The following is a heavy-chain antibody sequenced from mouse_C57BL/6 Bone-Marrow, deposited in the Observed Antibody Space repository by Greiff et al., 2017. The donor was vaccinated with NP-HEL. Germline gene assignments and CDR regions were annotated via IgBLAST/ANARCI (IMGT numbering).Heavy chain of an antibody. CDR1: GFTFSDYG. D-gene: IGHD2-5*01. J-gene: IGHJ1*03. CDR3: ARAPQDSNLFYWYFDV. CDR2: ISSGRSTI. Sequence: EVKVEEPGGGLVKPGGSLKLSCAASGFTFSDYGMHWVRQAPEKGLEWVAYISSGRSTIYHADTVKGRFPISRDNAKHTLFLQMTSLRTEDMAMYYCARAPQDSNLFYWYFDVWGTGTTVTASS. V-gene: IGHV5-17*01.